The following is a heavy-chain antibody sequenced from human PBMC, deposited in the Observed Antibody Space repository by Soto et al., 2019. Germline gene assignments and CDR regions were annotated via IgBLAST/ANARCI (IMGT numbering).Heavy chain of an antibody. CDR1: GFTFSTYG. Sequence: GGSLRLSCAASGFTFSTYGMHWVRQAPGKGLEWVAVIWYDGSYKYYADSVKGRFTISRDNSKNTLYLQMSGLRAEDTAVYYCARDRVEMATIGTPSGYRGQRTPVTVCS. D-gene: IGHD5-12*01. V-gene: IGHV3-33*01. CDR2: IWYDGSYK. J-gene: IGHJ4*02. CDR3: ARDRVEMATIGTPSGY.